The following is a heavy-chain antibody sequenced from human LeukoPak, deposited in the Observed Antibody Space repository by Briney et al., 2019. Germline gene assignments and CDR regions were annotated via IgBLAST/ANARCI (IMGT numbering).Heavy chain of an antibody. J-gene: IGHJ4*02. CDR3: VKRYERDY. D-gene: IGHD2-2*01. CDR2: IISTGST. V-gene: IGHV3-23*01. CDR1: GFTFSNYA. Sequence: GALRLSCAASGFTFSNYAMSWVCQAPGKGLEWVSNIISTGSTYYADSVKGRFTISRDNSKNTLYLQMSSLRAEDTAVYYCVKRYERDYWGQGTLVTVSS.